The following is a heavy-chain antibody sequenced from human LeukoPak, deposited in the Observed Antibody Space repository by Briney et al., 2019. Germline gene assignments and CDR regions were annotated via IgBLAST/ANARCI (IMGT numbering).Heavy chain of an antibody. Sequence: SETLSLTCAVYGGSFSGYYWSWICQPPGKGLEWIGEINHSGSTNYNPFLKSRVTISVDTSKNQFSLKLSSVTAADTAVYYCARGRSEYYDSSGYYYVLFSFDYWGQGTLVTVSS. CDR2: INHSGST. V-gene: IGHV4-34*01. CDR3: ARGRSEYYDSSGYYYVLFSFDY. J-gene: IGHJ4*02. CDR1: GGSFSGYY. D-gene: IGHD3-22*01.